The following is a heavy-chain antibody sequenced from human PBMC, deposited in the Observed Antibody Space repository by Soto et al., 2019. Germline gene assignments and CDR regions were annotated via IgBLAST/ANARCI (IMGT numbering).Heavy chain of an antibody. V-gene: IGHV4-39*01. Sequence: PSETLSLTCTVSGGSISSSSYYWGWIRQPPGKGLEWIGSIYYSGSTYYNPSLKSRVTISVDTSKNQFSLKLSSVTAADTAVYYCARHGISRVSDYFDYWGQGTLVTVSS. D-gene: IGHD3-3*02. CDR2: IYYSGST. CDR1: GGSISSSSYY. J-gene: IGHJ4*02. CDR3: ARHGISRVSDYFDY.